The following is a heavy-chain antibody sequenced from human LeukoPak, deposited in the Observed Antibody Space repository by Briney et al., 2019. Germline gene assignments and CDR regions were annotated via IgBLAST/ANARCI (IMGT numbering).Heavy chain of an antibody. J-gene: IGHJ4*02. V-gene: IGHV1-46*01. D-gene: IGHD2-8*02. Sequence: ASVKVSCKASGYTFTSYYMHWVRQAPGQGLGWMGIINPSGGSTNYAQKFQGRVTMTRDMSTSTVYMELSSLRSEDTAVYYCARDSATGSEVDNFDYWGQGTLVTVSS. CDR3: ARDSATGSEVDNFDY. CDR1: GYTFTSYY. CDR2: INPSGGST.